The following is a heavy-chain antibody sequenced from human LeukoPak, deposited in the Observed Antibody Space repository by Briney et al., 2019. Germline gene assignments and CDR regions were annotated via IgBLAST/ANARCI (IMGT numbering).Heavy chain of an antibody. V-gene: IGHV5-51*01. D-gene: IGHD6-13*01. CDR3: ARGVGSSWYTSADY. CDR1: GYSFTSYW. CDR2: IYPGDSDT. J-gene: IGHJ4*02. Sequence: GSLRLSCKGSGYSFTSYWIGWVRQMPGKGLEWMGTIYPGDSDTRYSPSFQGQVTISVDKSISTAYLQWSSLKASDTAMYYCARGVGSSWYTSADYWGQGTLVTVSS.